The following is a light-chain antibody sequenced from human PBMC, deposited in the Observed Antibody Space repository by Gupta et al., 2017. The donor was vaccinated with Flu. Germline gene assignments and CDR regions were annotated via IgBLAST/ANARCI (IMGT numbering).Light chain of an antibody. CDR2: GAS. CDR3: QQYKRWPST. CDR1: QSVSSS. V-gene: IGKV3-15*01. J-gene: IGKJ1*01. Sequence: PATLSVSPGERATLSCRASQSVSSSLAWYQQKPGQAPRLLIHGASSRATGFPARFSGSGSGTDFTLTISGLQSEDVAVYYCQQYKRWPSTFGQGTKVEIK.